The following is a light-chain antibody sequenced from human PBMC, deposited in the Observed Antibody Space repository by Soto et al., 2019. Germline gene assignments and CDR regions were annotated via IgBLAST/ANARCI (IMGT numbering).Light chain of an antibody. CDR3: QDYGTSHPWT. J-gene: IGKJ1*01. CDR1: QNIRGNE. Sequence: EVVLTQSPGALSLSPGEGVTLSCRASQNIRGNELAWYRQKRGQAPRLLIYGGSSRAEGIPDRFSGRGTGTNFTLPISRLEPEDSAVYYCQDYGTSHPWTFGQGTKLEI. CDR2: GGS. V-gene: IGKV3-20*01.